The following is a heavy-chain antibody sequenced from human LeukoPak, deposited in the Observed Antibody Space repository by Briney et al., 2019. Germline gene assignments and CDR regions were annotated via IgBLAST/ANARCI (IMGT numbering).Heavy chain of an antibody. V-gene: IGHV4-34*01. CDR2: INHSGST. Sequence: PSETLSLTCAVYGGSFSGYYWSWIRQPPGKGLEWIGEINHSGSTNYNPSLKSRVTISVDTSKNQFSLKLSSVTAADTAVYYCARGTVPPDYYYYGMDVWGQGTTVTVSS. CDR1: GGSFSGYY. CDR3: ARGTVPPDYYYYGMDV. J-gene: IGHJ6*02.